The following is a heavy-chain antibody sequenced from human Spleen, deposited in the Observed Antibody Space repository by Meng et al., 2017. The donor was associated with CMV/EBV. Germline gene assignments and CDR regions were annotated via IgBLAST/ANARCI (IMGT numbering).Heavy chain of an antibody. CDR1: GFTLSSYW. V-gene: IGHV3-7*01. J-gene: IGHJ4*02. CDR2: IKRDGSEK. D-gene: IGHD3-3*01. Sequence: LKISCAASGFTLSSYWMSWVRQAPGKGLEWVANIKRDGSEKYYVDSVKGRFTISRDNAKKSLYLQTNSLRAEDTAVYYCARGGGIPTFGVAIISSYYFDYWGQGTLVTVSS. CDR3: ARGGGIPTFGVAIISSYYFDY.